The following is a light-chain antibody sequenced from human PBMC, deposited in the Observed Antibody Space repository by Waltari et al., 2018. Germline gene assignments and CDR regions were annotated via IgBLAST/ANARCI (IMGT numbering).Light chain of an antibody. CDR1: QTISKY. CDR3: QQSYSAPYT. Sequence: DVQMTQSPSSLSASVGDRVIITCRASQTISKYLKWYQQKPGKAPKLLIYTASNLQSGVPSRFSGSGSQTDFTLTISALQVEDFATYYCQQSYSAPYTFGQGTKL. V-gene: IGKV1-39*01. J-gene: IGKJ2*01. CDR2: TAS.